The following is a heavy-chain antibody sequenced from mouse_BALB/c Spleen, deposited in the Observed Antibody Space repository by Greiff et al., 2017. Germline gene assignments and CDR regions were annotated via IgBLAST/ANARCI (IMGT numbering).Heavy chain of an antibody. V-gene: IGHV2-6-7*01. CDR2: IWGDGST. CDR1: GFSLTGYG. D-gene: IGHD1-2*01. Sequence: VQLQQSGPGLVAPSQSLSITCTVSGFSLTGYGVNWVRQPPGKGLEWLGMIWGDGSTDYNSALKSRLSISKDNSKSQVFLKMNSLQTDDTARYYCARDRDSITRAMDYWGQGTSVTVSS. CDR3: ARDRDSITRAMDY. J-gene: IGHJ4*01.